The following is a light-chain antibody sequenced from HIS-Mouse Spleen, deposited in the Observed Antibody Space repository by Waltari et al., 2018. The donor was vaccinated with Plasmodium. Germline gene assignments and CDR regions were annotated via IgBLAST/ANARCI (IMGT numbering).Light chain of an antibody. J-gene: IGKJ3*01. CDR1: QSVSSN. V-gene: IGKV3-15*01. Sequence: EIEMTQSPATLSVSPGERAPLSCRASQSVSSNLAWYQQKPGQAPRLLIYGASTRATGIPARFIGSGSGTEFTLTISSLQSEDFAVYYCQQYNNWSFTFGPGTKVDIK. CDR3: QQYNNWSFT. CDR2: GAS.